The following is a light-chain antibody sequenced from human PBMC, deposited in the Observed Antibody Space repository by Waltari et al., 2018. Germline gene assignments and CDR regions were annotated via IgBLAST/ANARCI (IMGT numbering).Light chain of an antibody. Sequence: AVQLTQSPSSLSASVGDRVTITCRASQAISSALAWYQQKPGHAPNLLISDASNLESGVPSRFSGSGSGTHFTLTISSLQPADFATYYCQQLHSYPVTFGGGTKVEIK. CDR2: DAS. CDR3: QQLHSYPVT. V-gene: IGKV1-13*02. CDR1: QAISSA. J-gene: IGKJ4*01.